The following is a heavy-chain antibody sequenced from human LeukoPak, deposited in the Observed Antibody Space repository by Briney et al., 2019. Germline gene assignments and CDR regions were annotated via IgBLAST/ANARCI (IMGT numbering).Heavy chain of an antibody. Sequence: PGGSLRLSCAASGFAFSNYAMSWVRQAPGKGLEWVSSITGSGGGTYYADSVKGRFTISRDNSKNTMSLQMNSLRAEDTAVYYCAKLASVVVVAAILPPPYNWFDPWGQGTLVTVSS. D-gene: IGHD2-15*01. J-gene: IGHJ5*02. CDR1: GFAFSNYA. CDR2: ITGSGGGT. CDR3: AKLASVVVVAAILPPPYNWFDP. V-gene: IGHV3-23*01.